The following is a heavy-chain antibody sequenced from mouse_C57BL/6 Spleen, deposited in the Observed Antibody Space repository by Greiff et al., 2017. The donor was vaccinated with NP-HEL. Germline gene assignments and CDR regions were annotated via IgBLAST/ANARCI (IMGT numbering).Heavy chain of an antibody. CDR2: INPNNGGT. D-gene: IGHD1-1*01. CDR3: ARFPSPRLLRFDY. Sequence: VQLQQSGPELVKPGASVKMSCKASGYTFTDYNMHWVKQSHGKSLEWIGYINPNNGGTSYNQKFKGKATLTVNKSSSTAYMELRSLTSEDSAVYYCARFPSPRLLRFDYWGQGTTLTVSS. CDR1: GYTFTDYN. J-gene: IGHJ2*01. V-gene: IGHV1-22*01.